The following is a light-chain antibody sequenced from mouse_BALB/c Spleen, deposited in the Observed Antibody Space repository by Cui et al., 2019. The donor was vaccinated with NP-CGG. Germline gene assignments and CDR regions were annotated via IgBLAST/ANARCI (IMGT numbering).Light chain of an antibody. J-gene: IGLJ1*01. Sequence: HVVVTQESPPTTSPGETVTLTCRSSTGAVTTSNYANWVQEKPDHLFTGLIGGTNNRAPGVPARFSGSLIGDKAALTITGAQTEDEAIYFCALWYSNHWVFGGGTKLTVL. CDR3: ALWYSNHWV. CDR1: TGAVTTSNY. CDR2: GTN. V-gene: IGLV1*01.